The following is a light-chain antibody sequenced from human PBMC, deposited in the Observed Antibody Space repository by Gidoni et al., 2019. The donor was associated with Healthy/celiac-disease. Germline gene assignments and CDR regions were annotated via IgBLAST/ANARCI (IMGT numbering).Light chain of an antibody. J-gene: IGKJ3*01. V-gene: IGKV1-39*01. Sequence: DIHFTQSPSSLSASVGDRVTITCRASQSISSYLNWYQQKPGKAPKLLIYAASSLQSGVPSRFSGSGSETDFTLTISSLQPEDCATYYCQQSYSTPPFTFGPGTKVDIK. CDR2: AAS. CDR1: QSISSY. CDR3: QQSYSTPPFT.